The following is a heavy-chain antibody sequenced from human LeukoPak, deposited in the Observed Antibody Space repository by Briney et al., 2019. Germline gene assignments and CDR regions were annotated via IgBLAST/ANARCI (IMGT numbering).Heavy chain of an antibody. CDR3: ARDLGYSSSWYRPYYYYYGMDV. D-gene: IGHD6-13*01. CDR2: ISAYNGDT. V-gene: IGHV1-18*01. CDR1: GYTFTSYS. J-gene: IGHJ6*02. Sequence: ASVKVSCKASGYTFTSYSISWVRQAPGQGLEWMGWISAYNGDTNYAQKLQGRVTMTTDTSTSTAYMELRSLRSDDTAVYYCARDLGYSSSWYRPYYYYYGMDVWGQGTTVTVSS.